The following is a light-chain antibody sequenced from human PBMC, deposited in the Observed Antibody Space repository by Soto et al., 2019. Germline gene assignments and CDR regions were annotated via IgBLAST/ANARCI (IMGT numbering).Light chain of an antibody. CDR3: SSYTSSAIVI. CDR2: DVN. CDR1: NSDVGAYNY. Sequence: QSVLTQPASGSGAPGGAITISCSGTNSDVGAYNYVSWYQQYPGKAPKLMIYDVNNRPSGVSNRFSGSKSGNTASLTISGLQAEDEADYYCSSYTSSAIVIFGGGTKVTVL. V-gene: IGLV2-14*01. J-gene: IGLJ2*01.